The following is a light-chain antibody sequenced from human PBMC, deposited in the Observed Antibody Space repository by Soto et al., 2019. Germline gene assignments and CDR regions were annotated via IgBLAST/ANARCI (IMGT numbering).Light chain of an antibody. J-gene: IGKJ5*01. CDR2: GAS. Sequence: DIQMTRSPSAMSASVGDRVTITCRASQGMHKYLAWFQQKPGKVPKRLIYGASNLQSGVPSRFSGSGSGTEFTLTISSLQPEDFATYYCLQHNFCPPTFGQGTRLE. V-gene: IGKV1-17*03. CDR1: QGMHKY. CDR3: LQHNFCPPT.